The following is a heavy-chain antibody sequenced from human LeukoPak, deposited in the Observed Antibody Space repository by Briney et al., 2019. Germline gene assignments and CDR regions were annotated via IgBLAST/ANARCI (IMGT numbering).Heavy chain of an antibody. CDR3: AGYCSTTSCYGIDS. Sequence: PGGSLRLSCAASGFTFSSYSMNWVRQAPGKGLEGVSYISSTSNAIYYADSVKGRFTISRDNAKNSLYLQMNSLRAEDTAMYYCAGYCSTTSCYGIDSWGQGTPVTASS. CDR2: ISSTSNAI. J-gene: IGHJ4*02. V-gene: IGHV3-48*04. CDR1: GFTFSSYS. D-gene: IGHD2-2*01.